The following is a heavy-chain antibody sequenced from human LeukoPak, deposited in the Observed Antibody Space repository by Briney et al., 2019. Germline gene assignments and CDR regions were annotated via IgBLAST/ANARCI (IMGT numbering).Heavy chain of an antibody. CDR3: ARERRYCSGDNCYSGYDY. CDR2: ITDTGGST. V-gene: IGHV3-23*01. J-gene: IGHJ4*02. CDR1: GFTFRSNA. Sequence: GGSLRLSCAASGFTFRSNAMSWVRQAPGKGLEWVSAITDTGGSTYYADSVKGRFTISRDNSKNTLYLQMVSLRDEDTAVYYCARERRYCSGDNCYSGYDYWGRGTLVTVSS. D-gene: IGHD2-15*01.